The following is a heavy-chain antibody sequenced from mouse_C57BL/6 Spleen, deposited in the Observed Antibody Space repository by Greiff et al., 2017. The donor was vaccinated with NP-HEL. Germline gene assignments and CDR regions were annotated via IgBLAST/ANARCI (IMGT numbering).Heavy chain of an antibody. J-gene: IGHJ2*01. Sequence: QVQLQQPGAELVMPGASVKLSCKASGYTFTSYWMHWVKQRPGQGLEWIGEIDPSDSYNNYNQKFKGKFTLTVDKSSSTAYMQLSSLTSEDSAVYYCARSGYGSSYPFDYWGQGTTLTVSS. CDR2: IDPSDSYN. CDR1: GYTFTSYW. D-gene: IGHD1-1*01. CDR3: ARSGYGSSYPFDY. V-gene: IGHV1-69*01.